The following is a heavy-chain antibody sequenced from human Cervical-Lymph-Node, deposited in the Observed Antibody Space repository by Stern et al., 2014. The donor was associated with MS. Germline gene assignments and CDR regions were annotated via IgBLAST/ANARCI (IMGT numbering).Heavy chain of an antibody. CDR1: GFTFSHYS. J-gene: IGHJ4*02. V-gene: IGHV3-21*01. CDR2: LSNNSSHT. CDR3: ARARVGDYARSPHLDS. D-gene: IGHD4-17*01. Sequence: EVQLVQSGGGLVKPGESLRLSCDASGFTFSHYSINWVRQAPGKGLEWIYSLSNNSSHTHYADSVEGRFTISRDSAKDSVSLHMVSLRAEDTAVYYCARARVGDYARSPHLDSWGQGTLVTVSS.